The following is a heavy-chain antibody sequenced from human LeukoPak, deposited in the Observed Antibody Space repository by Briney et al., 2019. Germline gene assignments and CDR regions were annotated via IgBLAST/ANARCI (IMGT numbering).Heavy chain of an antibody. J-gene: IGHJ4*02. V-gene: IGHV3-74*01. CDR3: TRAGSGSSYDS. D-gene: IGHD3-10*01. CDR2: INSDGTST. CDR1: GFALRTYW. Sequence: GGSLRLSCAASGFALRTYWMHWVRQAPGKGLVWVSLINSDGTSTIYADSVKGRFIISRDTAKNTLYLEMNRLRADDTAVYYCTRAGSGSSYDSWGQGTLVTVSS.